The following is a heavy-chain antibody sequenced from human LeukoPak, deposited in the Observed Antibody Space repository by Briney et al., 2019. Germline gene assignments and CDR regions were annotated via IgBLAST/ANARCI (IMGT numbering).Heavy chain of an antibody. CDR1: GFTFSDYY. D-gene: IGHD3-10*01. V-gene: IGHV3-11*01. J-gene: IGHJ4*02. CDR3: ARDEFFTEWFGKNPNYFDY. CDR2: ISSSGSTI. Sequence: GGSLRLSCAASGFTFSDYYMSWIRQAPGKGLEWVSYISSSGSTIYYADSVKGRFTISRDNAKNSLYLQMNSLRAEDTAVYYCARDEFFTEWFGKNPNYFDYWGQGTLVTVSS.